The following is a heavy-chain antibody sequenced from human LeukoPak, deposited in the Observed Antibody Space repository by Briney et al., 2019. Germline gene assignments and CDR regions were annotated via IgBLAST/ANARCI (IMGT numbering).Heavy chain of an antibody. V-gene: IGHV1-2*02. J-gene: IGHJ4*02. CDR1: GYTFTGYY. D-gene: IGHD3-10*01. Sequence: GASVKVSCKASGYTFTGYYMHWVRQAPGQGLEWVGWINPNSGGTNYAQKFQGRVTMTRDTSISTAYMELSRLRSDDTAVYYCARDLWFGELLHIFDYWGQGTLVTVSS. CDR2: INPNSGGT. CDR3: ARDLWFGELLHIFDY.